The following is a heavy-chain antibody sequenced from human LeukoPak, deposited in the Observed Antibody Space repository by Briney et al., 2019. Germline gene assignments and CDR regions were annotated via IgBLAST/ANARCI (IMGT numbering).Heavy chain of an antibody. CDR1: GLSFRDNY. CDR3: ASAIGRGPGGHFDY. D-gene: IGHD3-10*01. Sequence: GGSLRLSCAVSGLSFRDNYMSWIRHAAGKGLEWVSYISNTGSYTNYADSVKGRFTISRDDATNSLFPQMDSLRTEDTAVYYCASAIGRGPGGHFDYWGQGTLVTVSS. V-gene: IGHV3-11*03. J-gene: IGHJ4*02. CDR2: ISNTGSYT.